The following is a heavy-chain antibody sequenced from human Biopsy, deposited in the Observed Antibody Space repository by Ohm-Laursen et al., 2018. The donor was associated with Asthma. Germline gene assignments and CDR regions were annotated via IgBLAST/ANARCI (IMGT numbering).Heavy chain of an antibody. V-gene: IGHV4-59*01. D-gene: IGHD2-2*01. J-gene: IGHJ3*02. CDR1: GGSITSFY. Sequence: SEILSLTCTVSGGSITSFYWSWIRQPPGRGLEWIGYIYFSGNTNYNPSLKSRVTISIDTSKNHFSLKLTSVTAADTAVYYCARGSGSSPSYPDAFDILGQGTMVPVSS. CDR3: ARGSGSSPSYPDAFDI. CDR2: IYFSGNT.